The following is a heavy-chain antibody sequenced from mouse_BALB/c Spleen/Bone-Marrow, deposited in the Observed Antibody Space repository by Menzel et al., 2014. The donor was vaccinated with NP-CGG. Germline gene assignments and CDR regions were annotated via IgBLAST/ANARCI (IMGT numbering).Heavy chain of an antibody. CDR3: ARGGDYGNSFAY. D-gene: IGHD2-1*01. V-gene: IGHV2-9*02. CDR1: GFSLTSSG. Sequence: VQRVESGPGLVAPSQSLSITCAVSGFSLTSSGVHWVRQPPGKGLEWLGIIWAGGSTDYNSALMSRLSISKDNSKSXVFLKMNSLQTDDTAIYYCARGGDYGNSFAYWGQGTLVTVSP. CDR2: IWAGGST. J-gene: IGHJ3*01.